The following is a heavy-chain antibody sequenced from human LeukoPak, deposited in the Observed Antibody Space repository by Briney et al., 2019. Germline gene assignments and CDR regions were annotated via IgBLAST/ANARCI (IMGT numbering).Heavy chain of an antibody. CDR2: INPNGGGT. CDR1: AYTFTGYY. V-gene: IGHV1-2*02. Sequence: ASVKVSCKTSAYTFTGYYVHWVRQAPGQGPEWIGWINPNGGGTNYDQKFQGRVTMTRDTSISTAYMELSGLRSDDTAVYYCARYSYCGGDCYTFDYWGQGTLVTVSS. J-gene: IGHJ4*02. D-gene: IGHD2-21*02. CDR3: ARYSYCGGDCYTFDY.